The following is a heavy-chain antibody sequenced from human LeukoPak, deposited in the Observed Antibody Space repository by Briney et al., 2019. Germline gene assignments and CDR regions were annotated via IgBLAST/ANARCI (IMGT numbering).Heavy chain of an antibody. D-gene: IGHD4-23*01. V-gene: IGHV1-69*13. CDR2: IIPIFGTA. J-gene: IGHJ3*02. CDR1: GGTFSSYA. Sequence: ASVKVSCKACGGTFSSYAISWVRQAPGQGLEWMGGIIPIFGTANYAQKFQGRVTITADESTSTAYMELSSLRSEDTAVYYCARLLPGGGKAFDIWGQGTMVTVSS. CDR3: ARLLPGGGKAFDI.